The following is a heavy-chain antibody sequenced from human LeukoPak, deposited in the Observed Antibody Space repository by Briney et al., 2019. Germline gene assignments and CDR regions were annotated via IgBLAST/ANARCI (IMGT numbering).Heavy chain of an antibody. Sequence: SETLSLTCTVAGGSISSYYWSWIRQPPGKGLEWLGYIYYSGSTNYNPSRRTRVVISVAPSKSKFSLKLSSVTATDTAVYYCARHVGGYYDSSGFTPYSYYFDYWGQGTLVTVSS. CDR2: IYYSGST. CDR1: GGSISSYY. D-gene: IGHD3-22*01. V-gene: IGHV4-59*08. J-gene: IGHJ4*02. CDR3: ARHVGGYYDSSGFTPYSYYFDY.